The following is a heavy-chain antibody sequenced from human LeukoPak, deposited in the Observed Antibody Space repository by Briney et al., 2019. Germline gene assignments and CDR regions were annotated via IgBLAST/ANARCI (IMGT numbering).Heavy chain of an antibody. CDR3: AKESSGWPFDY. D-gene: IGHD6-19*01. Sequence: GGSLRLSCAASGFTFSSYWMNWARQAPGKGLEWVSAISGSGGSTYYADSVKGRFTISRDNSKNTLYLQMNSLRAEDTAVYYCAKESSGWPFDYWGQGTLVTVSS. V-gene: IGHV3-23*01. CDR2: ISGSGGST. J-gene: IGHJ4*02. CDR1: GFTFSSYW.